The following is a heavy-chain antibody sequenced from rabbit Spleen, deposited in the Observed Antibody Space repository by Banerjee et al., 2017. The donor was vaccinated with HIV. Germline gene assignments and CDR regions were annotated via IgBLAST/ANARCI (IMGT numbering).Heavy chain of an antibody. CDR2: IYTGNAKT. CDR1: GFSFSSSYD. V-gene: IGHV1S45*01. D-gene: IGHD6-1*01. J-gene: IGHJ4*01. CDR3: ARDVGSYDYIDVYFNL. Sequence: QEQLVESGGGLVQPEGSLTLTCTASGFSFSSSYDMCWVRQAPGKGLEWIGCIYTGNAKTYYASWAKGRFTISKSSSTTVTLQMTSLTAADTATYFCARDVGSYDYIDVYFNLWGPGTLVTVS.